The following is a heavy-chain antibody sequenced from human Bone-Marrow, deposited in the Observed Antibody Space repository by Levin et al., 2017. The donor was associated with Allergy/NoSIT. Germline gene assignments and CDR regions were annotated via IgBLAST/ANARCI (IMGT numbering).Heavy chain of an antibody. CDR2: IYYSGST. V-gene: IGHV4-39*01. CDR1: GGSISSSSYY. D-gene: IGHD5-12*01. CDR3: ARHPVGVATHFDY. J-gene: IGHJ4*02. Sequence: SETLSLTCTVSGGSISSSSYYWGWIRQPPGKGLEWIGSIYYSGSTYYNPSLKSRVTISVDTSKNQFSLKLSSVTAADTAVYYCARHPVGVATHFDYWGQGTLVTVSS.